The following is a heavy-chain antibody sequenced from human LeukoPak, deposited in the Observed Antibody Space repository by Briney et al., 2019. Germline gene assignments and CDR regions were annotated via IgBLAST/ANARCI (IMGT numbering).Heavy chain of an antibody. CDR3: ARDLRYSSTGGWFDP. CDR1: GFTFSSYI. Sequence: PGGSLRLSCAASGFTFSSYIMNWVRQAPGKGLEWVSSISSSSSYIYYADSVKGRFTISRDNDKNSLYLQMNSLRAEDTAVYYCARDLRYSSTGGWFDPWGQGTLVTVSS. J-gene: IGHJ5*02. D-gene: IGHD6-13*01. V-gene: IGHV3-21*01. CDR2: ISSSSSYI.